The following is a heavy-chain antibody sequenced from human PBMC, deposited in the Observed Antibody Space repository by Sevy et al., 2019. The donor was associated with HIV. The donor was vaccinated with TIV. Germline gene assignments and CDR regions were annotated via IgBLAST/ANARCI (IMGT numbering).Heavy chain of an antibody. D-gene: IGHD6-19*01. CDR2: ISGSGGST. Sequence: GGSLRLSCAASGFTFSSYAMSWVRQAPGKGLEWVSAISGSGGSTYYADSVKGRFTISRDNSKNTLYRQMNSLRAEDTVVYYCAKDAFTSIAVAGTDAFDIWGQGTMVTVSS. CDR1: GFTFSSYA. J-gene: IGHJ3*02. V-gene: IGHV3-23*01. CDR3: AKDAFTSIAVAGTDAFDI.